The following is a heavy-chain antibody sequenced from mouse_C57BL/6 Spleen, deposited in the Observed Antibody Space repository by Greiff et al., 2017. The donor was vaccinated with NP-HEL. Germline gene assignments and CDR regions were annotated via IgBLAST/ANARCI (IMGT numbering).Heavy chain of an antibody. CDR2: IYPRSGNT. CDR3: TRAGTVGNY. J-gene: IGHJ3*01. D-gene: IGHD1-1*01. V-gene: IGHV1-81*01. CDR1: GNTFTTYG. Sequence: QVQLQQSGGELARPGASVKLSCKASGNTFTTYGVSWVKQKTGQGLEWIGEIYPRSGNTYYSEKFKGKATLTADKSSSTAYMELRSLTSEDSAVYFCTRAGTVGNYWGQGTLVTVSA.